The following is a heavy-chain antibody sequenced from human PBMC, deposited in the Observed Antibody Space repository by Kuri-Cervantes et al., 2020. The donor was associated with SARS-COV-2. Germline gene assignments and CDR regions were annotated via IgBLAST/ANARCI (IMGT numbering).Heavy chain of an antibody. D-gene: IGHD3-22*01. CDR1: GFTFSSYA. CDR3: ARALYYYDSRGPIDY. CDR2: ISYAGSNK. Sequence: SLMISYASSGFTFSSYAMHWVRQAPGKGLEWVAVISYAGSNKYYADSVKGLFTISRDNSNNTLYLQMNSLRAEDTAVYYWARALYYYDSRGPIDYWGQGTLVTVSS. J-gene: IGHJ4*02. V-gene: IGHV3-30-3*01.